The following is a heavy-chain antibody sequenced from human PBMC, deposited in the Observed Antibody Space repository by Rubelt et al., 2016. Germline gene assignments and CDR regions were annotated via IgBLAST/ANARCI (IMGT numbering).Heavy chain of an antibody. V-gene: IGHV4-38-2*02. CDR3: ASRGYNYGRSFDY. CDR2: ISHSGGT. J-gene: IGHJ4*02. Sequence: QVQLQESGPGLVKPSETLSLTCTVSGYSITSGYYWGWIRQPPGKGLEWIGTISHSGGTFYSPSLKSRVTISADTSKNQFSRELSSVTAADTAVYYCASRGYNYGRSFDYWGQGTLVTVSS. D-gene: IGHD5-18*01. CDR1: GYSITSGYY.